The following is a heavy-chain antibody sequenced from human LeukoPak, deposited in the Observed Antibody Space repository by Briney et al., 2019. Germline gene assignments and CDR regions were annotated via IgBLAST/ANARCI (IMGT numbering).Heavy chain of an antibody. CDR2: IFPGDSET. CDR3: ATSESQTRFDY. V-gene: IGHV5-51*01. J-gene: IGHJ4*02. D-gene: IGHD1/OR15-1a*01. CDR1: GYSFTTHW. Sequence: GESLMISCKGSGYSFTTHWIGWVRQLPGKGLEWMGLIFPGDSETIYSPSLQGQVTISADKSINTAYLRWSSLKASDTAMYYCATSESQTRFDYWGQGTLVTVSS.